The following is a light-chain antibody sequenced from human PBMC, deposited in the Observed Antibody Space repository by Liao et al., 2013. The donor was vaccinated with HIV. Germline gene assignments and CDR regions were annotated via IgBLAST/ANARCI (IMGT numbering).Light chain of an antibody. CDR2: QDK. J-gene: IGLJ1*01. CDR3: QAWDTNTAV. CDR1: KLGDKY. V-gene: IGLV3-1*01. Sequence: SYDLTQQPSVSVSPGQTARITCSGDKLGDKYVSWYQQKPGQSPSVVIYQDKVRASGIPERFSGSNSGNTATLIISGAQAMDEADYYCQAWDTNTAVFGTGTQVTVL.